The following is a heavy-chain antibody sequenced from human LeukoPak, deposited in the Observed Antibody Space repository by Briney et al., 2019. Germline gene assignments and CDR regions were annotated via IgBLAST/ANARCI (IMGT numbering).Heavy chain of an antibody. J-gene: IGHJ4*02. V-gene: IGHV3-74*01. Sequence: GGSLRLSCAASGFTFSNYWIHWVRQAPGKGLVWVSRINGDGSDATYADSVRGRFTISRDNARNTVHLQMNSLTAEDTAVYCCARAVVVTASDVWGQGTLVTVSS. CDR3: ARAVVVTASDV. CDR2: INGDGSDA. D-gene: IGHD2-21*02. CDR1: GFTFSNYW.